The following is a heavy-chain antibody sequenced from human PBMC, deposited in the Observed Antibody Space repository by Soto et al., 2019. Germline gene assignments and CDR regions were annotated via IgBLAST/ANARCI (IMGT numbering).Heavy chain of an antibody. V-gene: IGHV1-69*12. CDR1: GGTFSSYA. CDR2: IIPIFGTA. CDR3: ARDLVAARPGYSYYYGMDV. D-gene: IGHD6-6*01. Sequence: QVQLVQSGAEVKKPGSSVKVSCKASGGTFSSYAISWVRQAPGQGLEWMGGIIPIFGTANYAQKFQGRVTITADESTSPAYMELSSLRSEDTAVYYCARDLVAARPGYSYYYGMDVWGQGTTVTVSS. J-gene: IGHJ6*02.